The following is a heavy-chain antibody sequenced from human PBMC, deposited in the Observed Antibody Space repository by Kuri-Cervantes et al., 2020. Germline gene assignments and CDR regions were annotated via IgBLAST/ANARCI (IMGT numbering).Heavy chain of an antibody. J-gene: IGHJ5*02. V-gene: IGHV4-34*01. D-gene: IGHD6-13*01. CDR2: INHSGST. CDR1: GGSFSGYY. CDR3: ARGALRRIAAAGTGDWFDP. Sequence: ESLKISCAVYGGSFSGYYWSWIRQPPGKGLEWIGEINHSGSTNYNPSLKSRVTISVDTSKNQFSLKLSSVTAADTAVYYCARGALRRIAAAGTGDWFDPWGQGTLVTVSS.